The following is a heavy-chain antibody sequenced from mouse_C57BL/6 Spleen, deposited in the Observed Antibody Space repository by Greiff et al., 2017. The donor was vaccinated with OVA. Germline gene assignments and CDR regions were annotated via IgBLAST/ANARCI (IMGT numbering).Heavy chain of an antibody. V-gene: IGHV1-52*01. J-gene: IGHJ3*01. CDR3: AREESSSLPFAY. Sequence: QVQLQQPGAELVRPGSSVKLSCKASGYTFPSYWMHWVKQRPIQGLEWIGNIDPSDSETHYNQKFKDKATLTVDKSSSTAYMQLSSLTSEDSAVYYCAREESSSLPFAYWGQGTLVTVSA. D-gene: IGHD1-1*01. CDR1: GYTFPSYW. CDR2: IDPSDSET.